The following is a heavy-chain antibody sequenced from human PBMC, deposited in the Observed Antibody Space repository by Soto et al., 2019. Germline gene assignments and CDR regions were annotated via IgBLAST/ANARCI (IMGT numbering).Heavy chain of an antibody. CDR1: GGSISSSNW. CDR3: ARISSTGYSSSWVDY. D-gene: IGHD6-13*01. Sequence: PSETLSLTCAVSGGSISSSNWWSWVRQPPGKGLEWIGEIYHSGSTNYNPSLKSRVTISVDKSKNQFSLKLSSVTAADTAVYYCARISSTGYSSSWVDYWGQGTLVTVSS. CDR2: IYHSGST. J-gene: IGHJ4*02. V-gene: IGHV4-4*02.